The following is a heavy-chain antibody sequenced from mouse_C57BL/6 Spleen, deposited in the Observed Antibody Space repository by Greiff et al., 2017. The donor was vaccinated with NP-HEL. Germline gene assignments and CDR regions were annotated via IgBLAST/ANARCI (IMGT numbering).Heavy chain of an antibody. CDR1: GYTFTSYW. CDR2: IDPNSGGP. J-gene: IGHJ4*01. CDR3: ARGRSYNAMDY. D-gene: IGHD1-1*01. Sequence: QVQLQQPGAELVKPGASVKLSCKASGYTFTSYWMHWVKQRPGRGLEWIGRIDPNSGGPKYNEKFKSQATLTVDKPSSTAYMQLISLTSEESAVYYCARGRSYNAMDYWGQGTSVTVSS. V-gene: IGHV1-72*01.